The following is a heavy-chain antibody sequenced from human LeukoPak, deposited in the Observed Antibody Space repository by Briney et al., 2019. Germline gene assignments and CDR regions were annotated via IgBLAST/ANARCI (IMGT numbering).Heavy chain of an antibody. CDR1: EFTFNNYA. V-gene: IGHV3-23*01. CDR3: ARGGSYYLSYFDY. CDR2: ITGGGDGT. D-gene: IGHD1-26*01. Sequence: GGSLRLSCATSEFTFNNYAMTWVRQAPGKGLEWISHITGGGDGTYYADSVKGRFTISRDNSKNSLYLQMNSLRAEDTAVYYCARGGSYYLSYFDYWGQGTLVTVSS. J-gene: IGHJ4*02.